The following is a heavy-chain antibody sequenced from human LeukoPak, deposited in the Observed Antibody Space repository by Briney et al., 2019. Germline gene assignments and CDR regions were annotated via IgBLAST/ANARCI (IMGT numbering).Heavy chain of an antibody. D-gene: IGHD3-3*01. CDR1: GFTFSSYG. V-gene: IGHV3-30*02. CDR3: AKGPNRFLEWLAYFDY. Sequence: GGSLRLSCAASGFTFSSYGMHWVRQAPGKGLEWVAFIRYDGSNKYYADSVKGRFTISRDNSKNTLYLQMNSLRAEDTAVYYCAKGPNRFLEWLAYFDYWGQGTLVTVSS. J-gene: IGHJ4*02. CDR2: IRYDGSNK.